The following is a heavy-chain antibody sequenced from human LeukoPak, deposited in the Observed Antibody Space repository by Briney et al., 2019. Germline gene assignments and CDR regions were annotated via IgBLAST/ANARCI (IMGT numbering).Heavy chain of an antibody. J-gene: IGHJ5*02. Sequence: SETLSLTCTVSGGSISSYYWSWIRQPPGKGLEWIGYSYYSGSTNYNPSLKSRVTISVDTSKNQFSLKLSSVTAADTAVYYCARTAVLRYFDWFQGFDPWGQGTLVTVSS. V-gene: IGHV4-59*01. CDR1: GGSISSYY. CDR2: SYYSGST. D-gene: IGHD3-9*01. CDR3: ARTAVLRYFDWFQGFDP.